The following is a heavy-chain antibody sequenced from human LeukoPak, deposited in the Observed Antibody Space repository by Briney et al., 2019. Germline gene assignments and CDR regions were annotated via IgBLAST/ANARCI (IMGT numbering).Heavy chain of an antibody. V-gene: IGHV3-30*02. D-gene: IGHD7-27*01. Sequence: GGSLRLSCAASGFGFSNYDMHWVRQAPGKGLKWVAVIRYDGNNKYSADSVKGRFTISRDNSKNTLFLQMNTLRAEDTAVYYCAKGGSLGFDYWGQGTLVTVSS. J-gene: IGHJ4*02. CDR1: GFGFSNYD. CDR2: IRYDGNNK. CDR3: AKGGSLGFDY.